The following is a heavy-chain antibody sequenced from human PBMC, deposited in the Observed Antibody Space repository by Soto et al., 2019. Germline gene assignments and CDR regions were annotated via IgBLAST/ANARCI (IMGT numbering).Heavy chain of an antibody. CDR1: GLTFSNAW. Sequence: GGSLRLSCAASGLTFSNAWMIWVRQATGKGLEWVGRIKSKTDGGTTDYAAPVKGRFTISRDDSKNTLYLQMNSLKTEDTAVYYCTTVDVSPGRPDYWGQGTLVTVSS. V-gene: IGHV3-15*01. J-gene: IGHJ4*02. CDR3: TTVDVSPGRPDY. CDR2: IKSKTDGGTT.